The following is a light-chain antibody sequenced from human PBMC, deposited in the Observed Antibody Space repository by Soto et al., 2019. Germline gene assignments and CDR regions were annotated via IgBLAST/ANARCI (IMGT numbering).Light chain of an antibody. V-gene: IGKV3-15*01. Sequence: EIVMTQSPATLSASPGERATLSCRASQSVRSNLAWYQQKPGQAPRLLIYGASTRATGIPARFSGSGSGTEFTLSIGSLQSEDFAVYYCPQYNDWPPTFGQGTKVEIK. CDR3: PQYNDWPPT. J-gene: IGKJ1*01. CDR2: GAS. CDR1: QSVRSN.